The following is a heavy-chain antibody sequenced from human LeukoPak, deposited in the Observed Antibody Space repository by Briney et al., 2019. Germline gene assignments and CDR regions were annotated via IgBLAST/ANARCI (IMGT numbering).Heavy chain of an antibody. V-gene: IGHV1-2*02. Sequence: ASVKVSCKASGYTFTDYYMHWVRQAPGQGLEWMGWISPNSGGTNYAQKFQGRVTLTRDTSISTAYMELSRLRSDDTAIYYCARDERLLSFLKWGQGTLVTVSS. CDR2: ISPNSGGT. CDR3: ARDERLLSFLK. J-gene: IGHJ4*02. CDR1: GYTFTDYY. D-gene: IGHD3-3*01.